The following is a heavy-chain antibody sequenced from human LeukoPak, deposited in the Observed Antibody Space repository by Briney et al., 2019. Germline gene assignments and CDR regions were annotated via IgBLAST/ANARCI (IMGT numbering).Heavy chain of an antibody. Sequence: QTGGSLRPSCAASGFTFSSYWMSWVRQAPGKGLEWVASIKQDGSEKYYVDSVKGRVTISRDNAKNSLYLQMNSLRAEDTAVYYCARVFGAGYSDYWGQGTLVTVSS. D-gene: IGHD4/OR15-4a*01. CDR1: GFTFSSYW. J-gene: IGHJ4*02. V-gene: IGHV3-7*01. CDR2: IKQDGSEK. CDR3: ARVFGAGYSDY.